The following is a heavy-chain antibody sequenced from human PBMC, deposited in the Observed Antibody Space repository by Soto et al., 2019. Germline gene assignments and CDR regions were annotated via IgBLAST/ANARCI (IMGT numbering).Heavy chain of an antibody. CDR3: ARSPPSSYYGGSGTFDY. CDR1: GGFTSTNNW. V-gene: IGHV4-4*02. Sequence: QLQLQESGPGLVRPSGTLSLTCAVSGGFTSTNNWWSWVRQPPAKGLEWIGDAYHSGSTEYNPSRKSRVSISVDKSKNQISLKLTSATAADTAVYYCARSPPSSYYGGSGTFDYWGQGTLVTVSS. CDR2: AYHSGST. J-gene: IGHJ4*02. D-gene: IGHD3-10*01.